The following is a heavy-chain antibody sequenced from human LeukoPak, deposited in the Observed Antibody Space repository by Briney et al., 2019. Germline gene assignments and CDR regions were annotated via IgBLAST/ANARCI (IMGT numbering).Heavy chain of an antibody. CDR3: ARSMVRGVIIQAPFDY. CDR1: GGTFSSYA. J-gene: IGHJ4*02. CDR2: IIPILGIA. D-gene: IGHD3-10*01. V-gene: IGHV1-69*04. Sequence: SVKVSCKASGGTFSSYAISWVRQAPGQGLEWMGRIIPILGIANYAQKFQGRVTITADKSTSAAYMELSSLRSEDTAVYYCARSMVRGVIIQAPFDYWGQGTLVTVSS.